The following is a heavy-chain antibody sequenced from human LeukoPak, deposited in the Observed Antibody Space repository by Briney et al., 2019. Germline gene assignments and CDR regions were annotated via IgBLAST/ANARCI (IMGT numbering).Heavy chain of an antibody. CDR3: ARGLTTVTRKPFDY. J-gene: IGHJ4*02. D-gene: IGHD4-17*01. Sequence: PSETLSLTCAVYGGSFSGYYWSWIRQPPGKGLEWIGELNHSGSTNYNPSLKSRVTISVDTSKNQFSLKLSSVTAADTAVYYCARGLTTVTRKPFDYWGQGTLVTVSS. V-gene: IGHV4-34*01. CDR1: GGSFSGYY. CDR2: LNHSGST.